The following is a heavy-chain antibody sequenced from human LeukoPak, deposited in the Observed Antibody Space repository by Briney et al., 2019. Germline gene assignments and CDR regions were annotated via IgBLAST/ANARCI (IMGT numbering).Heavy chain of an antibody. CDR2: IDQSGTT. CDR1: GGSFSGYY. V-gene: IGHV4-34*01. J-gene: IGHJ4*02. CDR3: AGRIAAAGAFDY. Sequence: SETLSLTCVVYGGSFSGYYWSWIRQPPGKGLEWIGEIDQSGTTNYNPSLKSRVTISVDTSKNQFSLKLSSVTAADTAVYYCAGRIAAAGAFDYWGQGTLVTVSS. D-gene: IGHD6-13*01.